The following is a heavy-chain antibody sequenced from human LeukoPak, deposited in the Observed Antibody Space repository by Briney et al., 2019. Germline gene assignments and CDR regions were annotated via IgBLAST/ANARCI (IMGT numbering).Heavy chain of an antibody. Sequence: PGGSLRLSCVASGFTFSTYGMHWVRQAPGKGLEWVAVIWYDGSNKYYADSVKGRFTISRDNSKNTLYLQMNSLRAEDTAVYYCASLGSNYFDYWGQGTLVTVSS. V-gene: IGHV3-33*01. D-gene: IGHD3-10*01. CDR3: ASLGSNYFDY. CDR1: GFTFSTYG. CDR2: IWYDGSNK. J-gene: IGHJ4*02.